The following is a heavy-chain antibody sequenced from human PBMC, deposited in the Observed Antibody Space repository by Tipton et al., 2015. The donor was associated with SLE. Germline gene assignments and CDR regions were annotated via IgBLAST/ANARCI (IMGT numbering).Heavy chain of an antibody. J-gene: IGHJ4*02. V-gene: IGHV4-38-2*02. Sequence: TLSLTCAVSGYSISSGYYWGWIRPPPGKGLEWIGSIYHSGSTYYNPSLKSRVTISVDTSKNQFSLKLSSVTAADTAVYYCARDRGGWYDFDYWGQGTLVTVSS. CDR3: ARDRGGWYDFDY. D-gene: IGHD6-19*01. CDR1: GYSISSGYY. CDR2: IYHSGST.